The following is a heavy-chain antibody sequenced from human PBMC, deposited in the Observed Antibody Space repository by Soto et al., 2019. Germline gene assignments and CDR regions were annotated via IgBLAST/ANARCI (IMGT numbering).Heavy chain of an antibody. CDR3: ARWTYSNAFDI. J-gene: IGHJ3*02. V-gene: IGHV4-31*03. D-gene: IGHD2-21*01. CDR1: GGSISSGGYY. CDR2: IYYSGST. Sequence: QVQLQESGPGLVKPSQTLSLTCTVSGGSISSGGYYWRWIRQHPGKGLEWIGYIYYSGSTYYNPSLKSRVTIPVDPSKNQFSLKLSSVTAADTAVYYCARWTYSNAFDIWGQGTMVTVSS.